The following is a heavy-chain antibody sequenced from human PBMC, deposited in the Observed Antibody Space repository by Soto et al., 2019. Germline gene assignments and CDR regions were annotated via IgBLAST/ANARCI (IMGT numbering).Heavy chain of an antibody. J-gene: IGHJ5*02. Sequence: GGSLRLSCAASGFTFSDHYMSWIRQAPGKGLEWVSYISGGGSGIYYADSVKGRFTISRDNAKNSLYLQMNSLRAEDTAVYYCARGPRQGATIVWFDPWGQGTLVTVSS. CDR3: ARGPRQGATIVWFDP. CDR1: GFTFSDHY. CDR2: ISGGGSGI. V-gene: IGHV3-11*01. D-gene: IGHD1-26*01.